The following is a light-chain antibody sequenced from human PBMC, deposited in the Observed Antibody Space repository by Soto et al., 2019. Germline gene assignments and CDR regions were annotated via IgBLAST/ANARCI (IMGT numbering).Light chain of an antibody. CDR1: QSISTW. Sequence: DIQMTQSPSTVSASVGDGVTITCRASQSISTWLAWYQQKPGKAPNLLIYSASTLQSGVPSRFSGSGFGTDYTLTISSLQPADFAVYYCQQTFRTPHTFGQGTKLDIK. CDR2: SAS. V-gene: IGKV1-39*01. J-gene: IGKJ2*01. CDR3: QQTFRTPHT.